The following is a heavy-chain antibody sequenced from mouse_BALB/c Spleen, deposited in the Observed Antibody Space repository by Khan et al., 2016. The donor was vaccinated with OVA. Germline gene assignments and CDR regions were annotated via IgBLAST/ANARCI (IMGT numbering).Heavy chain of an antibody. CDR3: ATYYGNYPLGMDY. D-gene: IGHD2-10*01. V-gene: IGHV2-3*01. CDR1: GFSLTSYG. J-gene: IGHJ4*01. Sequence: VQLQESGPGLVAPSQSLSITCTVSGFSLTSYGVNWVRQPPGKGLEWLGVIWGDGSTNYHSAITSRLSISKDNSKSQVFLKRNSLQTDDTATYYCATYYGNYPLGMDYWGQGTSVTVSA. CDR2: IWGDGST.